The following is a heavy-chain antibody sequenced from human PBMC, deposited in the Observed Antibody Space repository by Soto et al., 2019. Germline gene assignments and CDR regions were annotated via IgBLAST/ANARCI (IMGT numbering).Heavy chain of an antibody. CDR2: ISYDGSNK. J-gene: IGHJ4*02. D-gene: IGHD4-4*01. Sequence: WVAVISYDGSNKYYADSVKGRFTISRDNSKNTLYLQMNSLRAEDTAVYYCARDGVGLQYQRGGFDYWGQGTLVTVSS. CDR3: ARDGVGLQYQRGGFDY. V-gene: IGHV3-30-3*01.